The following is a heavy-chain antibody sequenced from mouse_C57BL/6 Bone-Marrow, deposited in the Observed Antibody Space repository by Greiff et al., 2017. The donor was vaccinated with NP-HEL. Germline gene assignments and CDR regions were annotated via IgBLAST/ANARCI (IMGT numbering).Heavy chain of an antibody. J-gene: IGHJ2*01. CDR2: ILPGSGST. Sequence: QVQLQQSGAELMKPGASVKLSCKATGYTFTGYWIEWVKQRPGHGLEWIGEILPGSGSTNYNEKFKGKATFTADPSSNTAYMQLSSLTTEDSAIYYCASPLWLRRRGNYCDYWGQGTTLTVSS. CDR3: ASPLWLRRRGNYCDY. D-gene: IGHD2-2*01. CDR1: GYTFTGYW. V-gene: IGHV1-9*01.